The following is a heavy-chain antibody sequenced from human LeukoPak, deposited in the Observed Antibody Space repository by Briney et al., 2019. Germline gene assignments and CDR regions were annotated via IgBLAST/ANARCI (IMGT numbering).Heavy chain of an antibody. V-gene: IGHV1-69*13. Sequence: SVTLSCKASGGTFSSYAISWVRQAPGQGLEWMGGIIPIFGTANYAQKFQRRVTITADESTSTDYMELSSLRSEDMAVYYCARGRVRGVIISQHYYYYGMDVWGKGTTVTVSS. J-gene: IGHJ6*04. CDR1: GGTFSSYA. CDR3: ARGRVRGVIISQHYYYYGMDV. D-gene: IGHD3-10*01. CDR2: IIPIFGTA.